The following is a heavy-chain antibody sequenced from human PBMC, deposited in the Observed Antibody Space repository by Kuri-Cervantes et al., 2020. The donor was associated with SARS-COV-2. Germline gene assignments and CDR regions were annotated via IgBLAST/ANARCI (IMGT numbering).Heavy chain of an antibody. V-gene: IGHV3-23*01. CDR1: GFTFSSYA. Sequence: GGSLRLSCAASGFTFSSYAMSWVRQAPGKGLEWVSAISGSGGSTYYADSVKGRFTISRDNSKYTLYLQMNSLRAEDTAVYYCARDIVYGDDWFDPWGQGTLVTVSS. CDR3: ARDIVYGDDWFDP. CDR2: ISGSGGST. J-gene: IGHJ5*02. D-gene: IGHD4-17*01.